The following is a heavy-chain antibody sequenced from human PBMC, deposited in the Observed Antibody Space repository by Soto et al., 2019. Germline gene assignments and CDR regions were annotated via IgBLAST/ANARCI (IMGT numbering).Heavy chain of an antibody. CDR2: ISPSGGST. J-gene: IGHJ5*02. CDR1: GYTFTDYY. V-gene: IGHV1-46*01. CDR3: ARDGSSDWLTWFDP. D-gene: IGHD6-19*01. Sequence: QVQLVQSGAEVKKPGASVKVSCKASGYTFTDYYMHWVRQAPGQGLEWMGIISPSGGSTYEQKFQGRVTVTRDTSTSTVYMELSSLRSEDTAVYYCARDGSSDWLTWFDPWGQGTLVTVSS.